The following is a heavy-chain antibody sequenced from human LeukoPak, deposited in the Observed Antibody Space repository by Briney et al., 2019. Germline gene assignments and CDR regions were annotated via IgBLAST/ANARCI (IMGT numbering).Heavy chain of an antibody. CDR1: ALTISDYS. J-gene: IGHJ4*02. Sequence: PGGSLRLSCAASALTISDYSVNWVRQAPGKGLEWISYISSNGSTIYHAASVKGRFTISRDSAKNSLYLQMNGLRAEDTAIYYCARGPKTSFDYWGQGTLVTVSS. CDR2: ISSNGSTI. V-gene: IGHV3-48*01. CDR3: ARGPKTSFDY.